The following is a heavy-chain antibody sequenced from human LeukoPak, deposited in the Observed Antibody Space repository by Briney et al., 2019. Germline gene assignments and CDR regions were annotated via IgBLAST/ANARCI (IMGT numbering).Heavy chain of an antibody. J-gene: IGHJ4*02. V-gene: IGHV3-23*01. Sequence: PGGSLRLSCAASGFTFSNYAMTWVRQAPGKGLEWVSVISGSGGSTDYADSVKGRFTISRDSSKNTLYLQMNSLRAEDTAVYYCTKHAQQLILGYFDYWGQGTLVTVSS. CDR3: TKHAQQLILGYFDY. CDR1: GFTFSNYA. CDR2: ISGSGGST. D-gene: IGHD1-1*01.